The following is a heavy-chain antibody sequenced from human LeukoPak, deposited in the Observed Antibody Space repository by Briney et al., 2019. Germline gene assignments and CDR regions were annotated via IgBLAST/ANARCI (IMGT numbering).Heavy chain of an antibody. D-gene: IGHD3-3*01. V-gene: IGHV3-7*01. CDR2: IKQDGSEK. Sequence: GGSLRLSCAASGFTFSSYWMSWVRQAPGKGLEWVANIKQDGSEKYYVDSVKGRFTISRDNAKNSLYLQMNSLRAEDTAVYYCARNGPGITIFGVVYYYYYYMDVWGKGTTVTVPS. J-gene: IGHJ6*03. CDR1: GFTFSSYW. CDR3: ARNGPGITIFGVVYYYYYYMDV.